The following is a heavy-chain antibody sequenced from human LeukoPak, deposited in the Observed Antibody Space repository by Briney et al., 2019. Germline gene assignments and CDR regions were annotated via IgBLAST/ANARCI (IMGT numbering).Heavy chain of an antibody. D-gene: IGHD2-2*01. CDR1: GGTFISYA. CDR2: IIPIFGTA. J-gene: IGHJ5*02. V-gene: IGHV1-69*13. Sequence: ASVKVSCKASGGTFISYAISWVRQAPGQGLEWMGGIIPIFGTANYAQKFQGRVTITADESTSTAYMELSSLRSEDTAVYYCARLGGRCSSTSCYHPAFDPWGQGTLVTVSS. CDR3: ARLGGRCSSTSCYHPAFDP.